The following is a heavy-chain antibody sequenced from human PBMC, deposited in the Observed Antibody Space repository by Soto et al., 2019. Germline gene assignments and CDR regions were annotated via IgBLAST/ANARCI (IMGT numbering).Heavy chain of an antibody. J-gene: IGHJ5*02. Sequence: SVKVSCKVSGGTFSSYAISWVRQAPGQGLEWMGGIIPIFGTANYAQKFQGRVTMTADESTSTAYMELSSLRSEDTAVYYCARVLGYYDSSGLYQPWGQGTLVTVSS. CDR2: IIPIFGTA. V-gene: IGHV1-69*13. CDR3: ARVLGYYDSSGLYQP. D-gene: IGHD3-22*01. CDR1: GGTFSSYA.